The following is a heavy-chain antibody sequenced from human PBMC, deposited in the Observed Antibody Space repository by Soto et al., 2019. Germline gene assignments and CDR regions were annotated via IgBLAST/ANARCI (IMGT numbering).Heavy chain of an antibody. D-gene: IGHD6-13*01. CDR2: IIPIFGAT. Sequence: QVQLVQSGAEVKKPGSWVKVSCKASGGNFSNYAISWVRQAPGQGLEWMGGIIPIFGATNYAQRFQGRVTIIADESTNTAYMELSSLKSEDTAMYYCARVSSSWYKDYFDYWGQGTLVTVSS. J-gene: IGHJ4*02. CDR3: ARVSSSWYKDYFDY. CDR1: GGNFSNYA. V-gene: IGHV1-69*12.